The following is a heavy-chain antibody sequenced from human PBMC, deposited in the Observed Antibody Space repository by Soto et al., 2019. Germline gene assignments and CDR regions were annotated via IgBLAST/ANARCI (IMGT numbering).Heavy chain of an antibody. CDR3: ARLVYDTRLNYMYFDF. CDR1: GVSLTSGNW. Sequence: SETLSLTCAVSGVSLTSGNWWTWVRQSPQRGLEYIGEIFHDGTANYYPSFERRVAMSVDTSRNQFSLKLTSVTAADTAVYFCARLVYDTRLNYMYFDFWGPGTLVTSPQ. CDR2: IFHDGTA. V-gene: IGHV4-4*02. J-gene: IGHJ4*02. D-gene: IGHD3-10*01.